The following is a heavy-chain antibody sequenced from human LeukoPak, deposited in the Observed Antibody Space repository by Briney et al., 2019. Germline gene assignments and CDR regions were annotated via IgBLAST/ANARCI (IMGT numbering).Heavy chain of an antibody. D-gene: IGHD2-2*02. CDR2: IYTTGTT. Sequence: SETLSLTCTVSSGSIRSYYWGWVRQPPGKGLEWIGRIYTTGTTQYNPSLKSRVTMSVDTSTNQFSLNVRSMTAADTAVYYCGRQGYTASHYFFDYWRQETLVAVS. CDR3: GRQGYTASHYFFDY. V-gene: IGHV4-4*07. CDR1: SGSIRSYY. J-gene: IGHJ4*02.